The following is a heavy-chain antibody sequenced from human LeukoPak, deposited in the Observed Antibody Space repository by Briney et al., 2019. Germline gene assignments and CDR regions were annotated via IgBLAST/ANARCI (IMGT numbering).Heavy chain of an antibody. CDR1: GYTFTDYG. CDR2: IIPILGIA. D-gene: IGHD3-10*01. Sequence: ASVKVSCKASGYTFTDYGISWVRQAPGQGLEWMGRIIPILGIANYAQKFQGRVTITADKSTSTAYMELSSLRSEDTAVYYCARDLEGSGSYYLNWFDPWGQGTLVTVSS. V-gene: IGHV1-69*04. CDR3: ARDLEGSGSYYLNWFDP. J-gene: IGHJ5*02.